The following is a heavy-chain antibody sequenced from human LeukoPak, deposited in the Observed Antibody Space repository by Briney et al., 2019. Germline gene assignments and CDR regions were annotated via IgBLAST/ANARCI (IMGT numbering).Heavy chain of an antibody. D-gene: IGHD1-14*01. CDR1: GFTFSSYG. CDR2: IWYDGSNK. CDR3: AREGPDYGMDV. Sequence: GGSLRLSCAASGFTFSSYGMHWVRQAPGKGLEWVAVIWYDGSNKYYADSVKGRFTISRDNSKNTLYLQMNSPRAEDTAVYYCAREGPDYGMDVWGQGTTVTVSS. J-gene: IGHJ6*02. V-gene: IGHV3-33*01.